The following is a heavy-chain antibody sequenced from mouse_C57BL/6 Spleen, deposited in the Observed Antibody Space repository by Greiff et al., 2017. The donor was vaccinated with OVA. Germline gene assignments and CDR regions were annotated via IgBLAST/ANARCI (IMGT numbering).Heavy chain of an antibody. CDR1: GFTFSSYA. D-gene: IGHD2-5*01. J-gene: IGHJ4*01. CDR2: ISDGGSYT. CDR3: AREDSNYLYYYAMDY. Sequence: EVKLVESGGGLVKPGGSLKLSCAASGFTFSSYAMSWVRQTPEKRLEWVATISDGGSYTYYPDNVKGRFTISRDNAKNNLYLQMSHLKSEDTAMYYCAREDSNYLYYYAMDYWGQGTSVTVSS. V-gene: IGHV5-4*01.